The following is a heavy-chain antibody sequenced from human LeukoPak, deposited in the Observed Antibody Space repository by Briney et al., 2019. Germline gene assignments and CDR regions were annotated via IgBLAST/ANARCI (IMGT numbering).Heavy chain of an antibody. CDR1: GGSISSGGYY. V-gene: IGHV4-31*03. Sequence: SQTLSHTCTVSGGSISSGGYYWSWIRQHPGKGLEWIGYIYYSGSTYYNPSLKSRVTISVDTSKNQFSLKLSSVTAADTAVYYCARGTPRDPEYFQHWGQGTLVTVSS. CDR2: IYYSGST. CDR3: ARGTPRDPEYFQH. J-gene: IGHJ1*01.